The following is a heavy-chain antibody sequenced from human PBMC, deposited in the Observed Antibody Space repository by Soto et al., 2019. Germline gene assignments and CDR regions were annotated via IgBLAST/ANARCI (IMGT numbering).Heavy chain of an antibody. Sequence: EVHLVESGGGLVQPGGSLRISCAASGFSFSSYWMHWVRQVPGKGLVWVSHINSDGTITIYADSVKGRFTISRDNGKNTLSLQMSSLRAEDTAVYYCVRDGGGSYRRHFDYWGQGTLVTVSS. J-gene: IGHJ4*02. CDR3: VRDGGGSYRRHFDY. V-gene: IGHV3-74*01. CDR2: INSDGTIT. CDR1: GFSFSSYW. D-gene: IGHD1-26*01.